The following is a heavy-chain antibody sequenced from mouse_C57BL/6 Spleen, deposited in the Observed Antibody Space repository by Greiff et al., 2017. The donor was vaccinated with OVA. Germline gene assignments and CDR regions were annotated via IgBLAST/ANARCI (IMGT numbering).Heavy chain of an antibody. J-gene: IGHJ3*01. CDR3: AREYYGSSGGFAY. CDR2: ISYDGSN. D-gene: IGHD1-1*01. V-gene: IGHV3-6*01. Sequence: EVQLQESGPGLVKPSQSLSLTCSVTGYSITSGYYWNWIRQFPGNKLEWMGYISYDGSNNYNPSLKNRISITRDTSKNQFFLKLNSVTTEDTATYYCAREYYGSSGGFAYWGQGTLVTVSA. CDR1: GYSITSGYY.